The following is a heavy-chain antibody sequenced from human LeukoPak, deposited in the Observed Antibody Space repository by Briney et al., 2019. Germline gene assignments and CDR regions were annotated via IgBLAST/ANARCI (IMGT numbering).Heavy chain of an antibody. D-gene: IGHD4-17*01. V-gene: IGHV3-30*02. CDR1: GFTFSSYG. CDR3: AKDLWSRHYGESFDY. CDR2: IRYDGSNK. Sequence: PGGSLRLSCAASGFTFSSYGMHWVRQAPGKGLEWVAFIRYDGSNKYYADSVKGRFTISRDNSNNTLYLQMNNLRAEDTAVYYCAKDLWSRHYGESFDYWGQGTLVTVSS. J-gene: IGHJ4*02.